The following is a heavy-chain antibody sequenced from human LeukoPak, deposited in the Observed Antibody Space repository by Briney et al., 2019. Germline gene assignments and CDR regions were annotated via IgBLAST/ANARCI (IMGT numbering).Heavy chain of an antibody. CDR1: GFTFSSYS. D-gene: IGHD5-18*01. CDR2: ISGSGETI. V-gene: IGHV3-48*01. CDR3: AAVDVDTAFP. J-gene: IGHJ5*02. Sequence: GGSLRLSCAASGFTFSSYSVNWVRQAPGQGLEWISYISGSGETIYYADSVKGRFTISRDNSKNTLYLQMNSLRAEDTAVYYCAAVDVDTAFPWGQGTLVTVSS.